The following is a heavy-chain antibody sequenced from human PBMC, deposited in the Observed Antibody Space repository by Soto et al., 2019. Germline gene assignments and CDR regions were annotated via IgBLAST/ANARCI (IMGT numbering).Heavy chain of an antibody. CDR3: ARHMTTVGYFDY. J-gene: IGHJ4*02. D-gene: IGHD4-17*01. CDR1: GFSLSTSGVG. Sequence: QITLKESGPTLVKPTQTLTLTCTLSGFSLSTSGVGVGWIRQPPGKALEWLALVYWDDDKRYSPSLKSRLTLTTDTSKNQVDLRMANMDPVDTATYYCARHMTTVGYFDYWGQGTLVTVSS. V-gene: IGHV2-5*02. CDR2: VYWDDDK.